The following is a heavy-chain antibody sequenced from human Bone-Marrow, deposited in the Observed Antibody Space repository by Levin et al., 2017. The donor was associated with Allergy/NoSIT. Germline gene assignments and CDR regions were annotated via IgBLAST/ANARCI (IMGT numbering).Heavy chain of an antibody. CDR1: GGSISSYY. D-gene: IGHD3-22*01. V-gene: IGHV4-59*08. J-gene: IGHJ2*01. CDR2: IYYSGST. Sequence: SQTLSLTCTVSGGSISSYYWSWIRQPPGKGLEWIGYIYYSGSTNYNPSLKSRVTISVDTSKNQFSLKLSSVTAADTAVYYCARHPTGYYDSSGYYIYWYFDLWGRGTLVTVSS. CDR3: ARHPTGYYDSSGYYIYWYFDL.